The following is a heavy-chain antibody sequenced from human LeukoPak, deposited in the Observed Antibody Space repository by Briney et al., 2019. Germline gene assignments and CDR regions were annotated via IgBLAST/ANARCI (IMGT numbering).Heavy chain of an antibody. CDR3: ARDLLSYGENWFDP. CDR1: GSTFSSYS. D-gene: IGHD4-17*01. J-gene: IGHJ5*02. V-gene: IGHV3-21*01. Sequence: GGSLRLSCAASGSTFSSYSMNWVRQAPGKGLEWVSSISSSSSYIYYADSVKGRFTISRDNAKNSLYLQMNSLRAEDTAVYYCARDLLSYGENWFDPWGQGTLVTVSS. CDR2: ISSSSSYI.